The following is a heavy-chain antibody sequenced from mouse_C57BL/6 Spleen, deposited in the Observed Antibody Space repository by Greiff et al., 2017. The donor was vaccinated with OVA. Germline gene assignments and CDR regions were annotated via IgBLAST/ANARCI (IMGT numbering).Heavy chain of an antibody. CDR2: INPSSGYT. CDR3: ARWGNGYAWFAY. V-gene: IGHV1-4*01. CDR1: GYTFTSYT. D-gene: IGHD2-2*01. J-gene: IGHJ3*01. Sequence: QVQLKQSGAELARPGASVKMSCKASGYTFTSYTMHWVKQRPGQGLEWIGYINPSSGYTKYNQKFKDKATLTADKSSSTAYMQLSSLTSEDSAVYYCARWGNGYAWFAYWGQGTLVTVSA.